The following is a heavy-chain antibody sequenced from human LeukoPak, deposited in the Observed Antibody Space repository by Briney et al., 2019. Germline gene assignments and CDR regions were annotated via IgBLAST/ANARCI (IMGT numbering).Heavy chain of an antibody. CDR3: AREDIVVVPPSRPFDP. J-gene: IGHJ5*02. Sequence: GGSLRLSCAASGFTFSSYALHWVRQAPGKGLAWVAVISYDGSNKYYADSVKGRFTISRDNSKNTLYLQMNSLRAEDTAVYYCAREDIVVVPPSRPFDPWGQGTLVTVSS. V-gene: IGHV3-30-3*01. CDR1: GFTFSSYA. D-gene: IGHD2-2*01. CDR2: ISYDGSNK.